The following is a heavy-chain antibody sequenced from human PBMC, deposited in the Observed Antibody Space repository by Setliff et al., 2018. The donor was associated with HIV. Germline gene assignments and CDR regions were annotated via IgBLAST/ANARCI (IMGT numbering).Heavy chain of an antibody. J-gene: IGHJ4*02. V-gene: IGHV3-73*01. D-gene: IGHD3-16*01. CDR2: IRKQSNNYAT. Sequence: LRLSCATSGFTFSGSALHWVRQASGKGLEWVGRIRKQSNNYATAYGASVKGRFTISRDDSKNTAYLHMKSLKNEDTAVYYCTTPGNDYVWGSPDYWGQGTLVTVSS. CDR1: GFTFSGSA. CDR3: TTPGNDYVWGSPDY.